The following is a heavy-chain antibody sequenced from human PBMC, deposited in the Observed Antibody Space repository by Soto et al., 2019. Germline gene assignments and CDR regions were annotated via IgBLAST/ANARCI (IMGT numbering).Heavy chain of an antibody. CDR1: GGSISSYY. CDR3: ASISYEASTVTERYYYYMDV. Sequence: SETLSLTCTVSGGSISSYYWSWIRQPPGKGLEWIGYIYYSGSTNYNPSLKSRVTISVDTSKNQFSLKLSSVTAADTAVYYCASISYEASTVTERYYYYMDVWGKGTTVTVSS. CDR2: IYYSGST. J-gene: IGHJ6*03. V-gene: IGHV4-59*01. D-gene: IGHD4-17*01.